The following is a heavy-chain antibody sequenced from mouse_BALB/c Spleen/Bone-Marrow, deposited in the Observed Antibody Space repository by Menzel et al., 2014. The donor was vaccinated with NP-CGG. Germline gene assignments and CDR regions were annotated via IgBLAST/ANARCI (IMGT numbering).Heavy chain of an antibody. D-gene: IGHD1-2*01. CDR2: INPDSKTK. V-gene: IGHV4-1*02. J-gene: IGHJ3*01. CDR1: GFDFRTYW. Sequence: EVQGVASGGGLVQPGGFLKLSCAASGFDFRTYWMSWVRQAPGKGLEWIGEINPDSKTKNYAPSLKDKFIISRDNAKNTLYLQMSKVRSEDTALYYCERMAFSGCLAFWSQATLFTISA. CDR3: ERMAFSGCLAF.